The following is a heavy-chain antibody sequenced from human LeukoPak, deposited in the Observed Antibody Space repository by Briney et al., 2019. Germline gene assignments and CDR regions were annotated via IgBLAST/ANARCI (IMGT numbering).Heavy chain of an antibody. V-gene: IGHV3-66*04. D-gene: IGHD3-3*01. CDR3: ARHFGVITKGVYYYYYGMDV. CDR2: IYSGGST. J-gene: IGHJ6*02. CDR1: GFTVSSNY. Sequence: PGGSLRLSCAASGFTVSSNYMSWVRQAPGEGLEWVSVIYSGGSTYYTDSVKGRFTISRDNSKNTLYLQMNSLRAEDTAVYYCARHFGVITKGVYYYYYGMDVWGQGTTVTVSS.